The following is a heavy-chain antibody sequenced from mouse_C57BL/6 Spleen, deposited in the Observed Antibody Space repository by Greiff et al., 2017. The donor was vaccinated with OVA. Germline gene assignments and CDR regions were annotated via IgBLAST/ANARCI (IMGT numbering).Heavy chain of an antibody. Sequence: QLQQPGAELVKPGASVKLSCKASGYTFTSYWMHWVKQRPGQGLEWIGMIHPNSGSTNYNEKFKSKATLTVDKSSSTAYMQLSSLTSEDSAVYYCARPYYYGSRDYAMDYWGQGTSVTVSS. CDR3: ARPYYYGSRDYAMDY. CDR2: IHPNSGST. D-gene: IGHD1-1*01. J-gene: IGHJ4*01. CDR1: GYTFTSYW. V-gene: IGHV1-64*01.